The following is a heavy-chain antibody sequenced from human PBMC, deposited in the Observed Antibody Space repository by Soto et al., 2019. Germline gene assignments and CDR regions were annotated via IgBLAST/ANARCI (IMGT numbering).Heavy chain of an antibody. CDR3: ARVPLFFGLDAFYF. V-gene: IGHV3-23*01. J-gene: IGHJ3*01. CDR2: ISGFSAGSAST. CDR1: GFTFNSYA. Sequence: EVQLLESGGGLVQPGGSLRLSCAASGFTFNSYAMHWVRQAPGKGLEWVSGISGFSAGSASTYFADSVKGRFIISRDNSNNTLYRQMNNLRAEYTALYYCARVPLFFGLDAFYFWGHGTLVTVSS. D-gene: IGHD3-10*01.